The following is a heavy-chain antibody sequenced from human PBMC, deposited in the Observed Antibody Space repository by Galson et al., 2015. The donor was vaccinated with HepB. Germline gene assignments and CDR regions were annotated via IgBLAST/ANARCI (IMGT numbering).Heavy chain of an antibody. CDR2: ISYDGSNK. CDR1: GFTFSSYA. D-gene: IGHD5-12*01. V-gene: IGHV3-30*04. Sequence: SLRLSCAASGFTFSSYAMHWVRQAPGKGLEWVAVISYDGSNKYYADSVKGRFTISRDNSKNTLYLQMNSLRAEDTAVYYCARDILSGYEGYWGQGTLVTVSS. J-gene: IGHJ4*01. CDR3: ARDILSGYEGY.